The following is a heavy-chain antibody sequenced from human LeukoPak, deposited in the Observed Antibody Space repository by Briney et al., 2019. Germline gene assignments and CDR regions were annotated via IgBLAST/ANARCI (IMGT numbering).Heavy chain of an antibody. CDR1: GGTFSTYT. V-gene: IGHV1-69*10. Sequence: GASVKVSCKASGGTFSTYTISWVRQAPGQGLEWMGGIIPILGIANYAQKFQDRVTITADKSTTTAYMELSSLSSEDTAVYFCTSLHDYGDNDRWGYWGQGTLVTVSS. D-gene: IGHD4-17*01. J-gene: IGHJ4*02. CDR3: TSLHDYGDNDRWGY. CDR2: IIPILGIA.